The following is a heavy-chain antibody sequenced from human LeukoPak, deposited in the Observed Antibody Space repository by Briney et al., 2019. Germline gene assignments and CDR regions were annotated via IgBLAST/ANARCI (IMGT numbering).Heavy chain of an antibody. Sequence: GGSLRLSCAASGFTFSGYTMSWVRQAPGKGLEWVANIKQDGSEKYYVDSMEGRFTISRDNAKNSLYLQMNSLRAEDTAVYYCARAPSTYCSTTSCPTYYYMDVWGKGTTVAVSS. CDR2: IKQDGSEK. V-gene: IGHV3-7*01. CDR3: ARAPSTYCSTTSCPTYYYMDV. D-gene: IGHD2-2*01. CDR1: GFTFSGYT. J-gene: IGHJ6*03.